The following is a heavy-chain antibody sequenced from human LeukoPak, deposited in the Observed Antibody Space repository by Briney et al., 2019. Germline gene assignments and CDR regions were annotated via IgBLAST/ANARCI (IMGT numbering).Heavy chain of an antibody. V-gene: IGHV3-7*01. CDR2: IKQDGSQK. Sequence: GGSLRLSCAASGFTFSSYWMTWVRQAPGKGLEWVATIKQDGSQKLYVDSVKGRFTISRDNAKNSLYLQMNSLRAEDTAVYYCARERYGDYFDYWGQGTLVTVSS. J-gene: IGHJ4*02. CDR1: GFTFSSYW. CDR3: ARERYGDYFDY. D-gene: IGHD4-17*01.